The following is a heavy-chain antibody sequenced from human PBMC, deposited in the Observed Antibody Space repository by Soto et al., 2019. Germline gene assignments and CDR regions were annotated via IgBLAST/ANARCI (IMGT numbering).Heavy chain of an antibody. J-gene: IGHJ4*02. CDR1: GGSFSDYY. V-gene: IGHV4-34*01. D-gene: IGHD6-19*01. CDR2: INHSGST. Sequence: SETLSLTCAVYGGSFSDYYWSWIRQPPGKGLEWIGEINHSGSTNYNPSLKSRVTISVDTSKNQFSLKLTSVTAADTAVYYCARDGYSSGPSYFAYWGQGSLVTVSS. CDR3: ARDGYSSGPSYFAY.